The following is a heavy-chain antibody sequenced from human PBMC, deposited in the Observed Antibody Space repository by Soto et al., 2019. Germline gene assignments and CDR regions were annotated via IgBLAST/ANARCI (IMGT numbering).Heavy chain of an antibody. J-gene: IGHJ4*02. CDR3: ARGLGIYYFAY. CDR2: INAGNGNT. CDR1: GYTFTSYA. V-gene: IGHV1-3*01. Sequence: GASVKVSFKASGYTFTSYAMHWVRQAPGQRLEWMGWINAGNGNTKYSQKFQGRVTITRDTSASTAYMELSSLRSEDTAVYYCARGLGIYYFAYWGQGTLVTVSS. D-gene: IGHD1-26*01.